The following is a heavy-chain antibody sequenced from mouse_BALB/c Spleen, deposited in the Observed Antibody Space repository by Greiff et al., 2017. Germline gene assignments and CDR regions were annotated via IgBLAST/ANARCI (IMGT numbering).Heavy chain of an antibody. Sequence: EVQLQQSGPSLVKPSQTLSLTCSVTGDSITSGYWNWIRKFPGNKLEYMGYISYSGSTYYNPSLKSRISITRDTSKNQYYLQLNSVTTEDTATYYCARYHGNSYYYAMDYWGQGTSVTVSS. J-gene: IGHJ4*01. CDR3: ARYHGNSYYYAMDY. V-gene: IGHV3-8*02. CDR1: GDSITSGY. CDR2: ISYSGST. D-gene: IGHD2-1*01.